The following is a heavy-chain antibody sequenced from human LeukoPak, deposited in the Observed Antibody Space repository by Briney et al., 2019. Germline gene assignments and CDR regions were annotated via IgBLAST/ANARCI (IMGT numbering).Heavy chain of an antibody. D-gene: IGHD3-10*01. CDR1: GGSVSSGGSY. Sequence: SQTLSLTCSVSGGSVSSGGSYWTWIRQRPGKGLEWIGYIYYSGFTFYSPSLKARFFISLDTSENQVSLKVNSVTAADTAVYYCARGGFFGSGSLFDSWGQGTLVTVSS. CDR2: IYYSGFT. J-gene: IGHJ4*02. CDR3: ARGGFFGSGSLFDS. V-gene: IGHV4-31*03.